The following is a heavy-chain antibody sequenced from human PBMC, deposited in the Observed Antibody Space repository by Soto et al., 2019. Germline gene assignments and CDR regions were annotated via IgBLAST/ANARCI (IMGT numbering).Heavy chain of an antibody. J-gene: IGHJ4*02. CDR1: GGSISSGDYY. CDR2: IYYSGST. V-gene: IGHV4-30-4*01. D-gene: IGHD3-22*01. Sequence: SSETLSLTCTVSGGSISSGDYYWSWIRQPPGKGLEWIGYIYYSGSTYYNPSLKSRVTISVDTSNNQFSLKLSSVTAADTAVYYCAATLRDSSGYQTVAYWGQGTLVTVSS. CDR3: AATLRDSSGYQTVAY.